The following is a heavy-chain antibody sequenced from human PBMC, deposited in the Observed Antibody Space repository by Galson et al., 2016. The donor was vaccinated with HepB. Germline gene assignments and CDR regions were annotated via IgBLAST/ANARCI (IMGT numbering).Heavy chain of an antibody. D-gene: IGHD1-26*01. CDR2: IWYDGSNK. CDR1: GFTFSSYG. CDR3: ARDRVGAAYYYYYMDV. V-gene: IGHV3-33*01. Sequence: LRLSCAASGFTFSSYGIHWVRQAPGKGLEWVAVIWYDGSNKYYADSVEGRFTISRDNSKNTLDLQMNSLRAEDTAVYYCARDRVGAAYYYYYMDVWGKWTTVTVSS. J-gene: IGHJ6*03.